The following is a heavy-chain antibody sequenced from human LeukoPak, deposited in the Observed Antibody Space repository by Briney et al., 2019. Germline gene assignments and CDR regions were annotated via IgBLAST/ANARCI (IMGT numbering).Heavy chain of an antibody. D-gene: IGHD3-3*01. CDR3: ARGVFWSSYYVY. CDR1: GASISSGDYC. CDR2: IYSTGST. J-gene: IGHJ4*02. Sequence: PSETLSLTCTVSGASISSGDYCWSWIRQPPGKGLEWIGYIYSTGSTSHNPSLRNPITISLDTSKNQFSLKLSSVTAADTAVYYCARGVFWSSYYVYWGQGTQVTVSS. V-gene: IGHV4-30-4*01.